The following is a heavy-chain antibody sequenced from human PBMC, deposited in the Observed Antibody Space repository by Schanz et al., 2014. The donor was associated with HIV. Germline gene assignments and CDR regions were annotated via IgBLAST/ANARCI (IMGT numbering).Heavy chain of an antibody. CDR2: ISESGGRT. Sequence: EVHLVESGGGLIKPGRSLRLSCTASGFTFGDYAMSWIRQAPGKGLEWVSSISESGGRTYYADSVNGRFTISRDNSKNTLYLQMTTLRTEDTAVYYCAKPEYDSSGNSQSHFDYWGQGTLVTVSS. CDR1: GFTFGDYA. CDR3: AKPEYDSSGNSQSHFDY. D-gene: IGHD3-22*01. J-gene: IGHJ4*02. V-gene: IGHV3-23*04.